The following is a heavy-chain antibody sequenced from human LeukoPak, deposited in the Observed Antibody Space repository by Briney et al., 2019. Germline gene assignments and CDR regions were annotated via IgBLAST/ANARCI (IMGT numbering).Heavy chain of an antibody. D-gene: IGHD6-13*01. V-gene: IGHV1-46*01. CDR3: ATDLFLIAAGGGY. CDR2: INPSGGST. CDR1: GYTFTSYY. Sequence: ASVKVSCKASGYTFTSYYMHWVRQAPGQGLEWMGIINPSGGSTSYAQKFQGRVTMIRDTSTSTVYMELSSLRSEDTAVYYCATDLFLIAAGGGYWGQGTLVTVSS. J-gene: IGHJ4*02.